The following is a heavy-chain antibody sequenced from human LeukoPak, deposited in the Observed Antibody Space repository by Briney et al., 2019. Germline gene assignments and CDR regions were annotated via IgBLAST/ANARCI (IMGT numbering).Heavy chain of an antibody. J-gene: IGHJ6*02. CDR3: ARYNRDTGGYGMDV. V-gene: IGHV4-30-2*01. CDR1: GGSISSGGYS. CDR2: IYHSGST. D-gene: IGHD5-18*01. Sequence: SETLSLTCVVSGGSISSGGYSWSWIRQPPGKGLEWIGYIYHSGSTYYNPSLKSRVTISVDRSKNQFSLKLSSVTAADTAVYYCARYNRDTGGYGMDVWGQGTTVTVSS.